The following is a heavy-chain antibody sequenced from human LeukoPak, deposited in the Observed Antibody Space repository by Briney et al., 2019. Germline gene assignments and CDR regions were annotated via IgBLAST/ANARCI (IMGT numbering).Heavy chain of an antibody. J-gene: IGHJ3*02. D-gene: IGHD2-15*01. CDR3: ARGYCSGGSCYRDDAFDI. CDR1: GGSISSYY. CDR2: IYYSGST. V-gene: IGHV4-59*01. Sequence: PSETLSLTCTVSGGSISSYYWSWIRQPPGKGLEWIGYIYYSGSTNYNPSLKSRVTISVDTSKNQFSLKLSSVTAADTAVYYCARGYCSGGSCYRDDAFDIWGQGTMVTVSS.